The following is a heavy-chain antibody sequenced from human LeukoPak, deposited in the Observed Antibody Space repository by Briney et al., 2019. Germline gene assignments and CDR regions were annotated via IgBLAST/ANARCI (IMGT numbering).Heavy chain of an antibody. CDR2: IYSGGTT. CDR3: ARPTQGHSGWYKSVYFQH. Sequence: GGSLRLSCAASGFTVSSNYMSWVRQAPGKGLEWVSVIYSGGTTFYADSVKGRFTNSRDNSKNTLYLQMNSLRAEDTAVYYCARPTQGHSGWYKSVYFQHWGQGTLVTVSS. CDR1: GFTVSSNY. D-gene: IGHD6-19*01. V-gene: IGHV3-53*05. J-gene: IGHJ1*01.